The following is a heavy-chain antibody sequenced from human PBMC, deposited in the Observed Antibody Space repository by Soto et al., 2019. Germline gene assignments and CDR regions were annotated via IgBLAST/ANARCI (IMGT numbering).Heavy chain of an antibody. CDR1: GASISSSNYF. V-gene: IGHV4-39*01. CDR2: IYYSGST. J-gene: IGHJ3*02. D-gene: IGHD4-17*01. Sequence: SETLSLTCTVSGASISSSNYFWGWIRQPPGKGLEWIGSIYYSGSTYYNSSLKSRVTISVDTAKNQFSLKLSSVTAADTAVYYCSRYYGGNDAFDIWGQGTMVT. CDR3: SRYYGGNDAFDI.